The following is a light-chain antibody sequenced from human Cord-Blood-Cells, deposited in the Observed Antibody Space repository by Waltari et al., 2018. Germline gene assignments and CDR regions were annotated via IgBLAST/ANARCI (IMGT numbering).Light chain of an antibody. J-gene: IGLJ2*01. V-gene: IGLV3-1*01. CDR1: KLGDQY. CDR3: QACDSSTHVV. Sequence: SYELTQPPSVSVSPGQTASIPCSGDKLGDQYACWYQQKPGQSPVLVIYQDSKRPSGIPERFSGSNSGNTATLTISGTQAMDEADYYCQACDSSTHVVFGGGTKLTVL. CDR2: QDS.